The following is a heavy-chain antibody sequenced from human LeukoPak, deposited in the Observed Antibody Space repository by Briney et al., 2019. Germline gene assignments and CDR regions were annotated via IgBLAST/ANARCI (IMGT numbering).Heavy chain of an antibody. Sequence: GGSLRLSCAASGFTFSSYAMSWVSQAPGKGLEWVSAISGSGGSTYYADSVKGRFTISRDNSKNTLYLQMNSLRAEDTAVYYCAKFRAPYYYDSSGPFDYWGQGTLVTVSS. CDR1: GFTFSSYA. V-gene: IGHV3-23*01. J-gene: IGHJ4*02. D-gene: IGHD3-22*01. CDR3: AKFRAPYYYDSSGPFDY. CDR2: ISGSGGST.